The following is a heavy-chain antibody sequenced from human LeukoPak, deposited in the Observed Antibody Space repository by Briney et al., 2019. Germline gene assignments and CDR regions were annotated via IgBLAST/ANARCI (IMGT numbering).Heavy chain of an antibody. J-gene: IGHJ4*02. V-gene: IGHV3-7*04. D-gene: IGHD4-17*01. CDR1: GFTFSNYW. Sequence: GGSLRLSCAASGFTFSNYWMSWVRQAQGKGLEWVANIKQDGSDKYYVDSVKGRFSISRDNAKNSLYLQMNSLRAEDTAVYYCARDTVATTFDYWGQGTVVTVSS. CDR3: ARDTVATTFDY. CDR2: IKQDGSDK.